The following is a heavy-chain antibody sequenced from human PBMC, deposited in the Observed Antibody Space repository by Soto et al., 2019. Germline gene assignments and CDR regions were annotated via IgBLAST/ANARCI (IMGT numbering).Heavy chain of an antibody. CDR1: GLTFSDAY. CDR2: IKTKTDGGAT. J-gene: IGHJ4*02. D-gene: IGHD4-17*01. V-gene: IGHV3-15*01. CDR3: TTDRPSRLRKPRV. Sequence: EGQLVESGGGLVKPGGSLKLSCEGSGLTFSDAYMSWVRQAPGKGLEWVGRIKTKTDGGATEYAAPVKGRFNISRYDSKNSLYVEMNSLKSEDTAVDYCTTDRPSRLRKPRVWGQGTLVTVSS.